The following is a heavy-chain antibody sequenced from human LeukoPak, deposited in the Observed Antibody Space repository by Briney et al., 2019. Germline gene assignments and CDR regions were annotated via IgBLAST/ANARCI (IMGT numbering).Heavy chain of an antibody. V-gene: IGHV4-39*01. CDR1: GGSISSSSYY. CDR2: IYYSGST. CDR3: ARQGSSGGY. Sequence: SQTLSLTCTVSGGSISSSSYYWGWIRQPPGKGLEWIGSIYYSGSTYYNPSLKSRVTISVDTSKNQFSLKLSSVTAADTAVYYCARQGSSGGYWGQGTLVTVSS. D-gene: IGHD6-13*01. J-gene: IGHJ4*02.